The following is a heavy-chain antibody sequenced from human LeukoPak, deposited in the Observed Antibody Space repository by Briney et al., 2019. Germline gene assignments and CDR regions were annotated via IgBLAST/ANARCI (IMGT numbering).Heavy chain of an antibody. CDR2: IYTSGST. CDR3: ARVLRSVVVITGAFDI. D-gene: IGHD3-22*01. V-gene: IGHV4-4*07. Sequence: SETLSLTCTVSGGSISSYYWSWIRQPAGKGLEWIGRIYTSGSTNYNPSLKSRVTISVDTSKNQFSLKLSSVTAADTAVYYCARVLRSVVVITGAFDIWGQGTMVTVSS. J-gene: IGHJ3*02. CDR1: GGSISSYY.